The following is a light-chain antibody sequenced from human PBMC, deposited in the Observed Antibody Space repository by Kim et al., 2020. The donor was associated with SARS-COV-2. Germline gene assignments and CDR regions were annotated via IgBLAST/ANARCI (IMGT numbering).Light chain of an antibody. V-gene: IGKV3-20*01. CDR1: QSVRSSY. CDR3: QQYGCSPHT. CDR2: DTS. J-gene: IGKJ1*01. Sequence: DIVLTQSPGTLSLSPGERATLSCGASQSVRSSYLAWYQQRPGQAPRLLIYDTSTRATGIPDRFSGSGSGTDFTLTISRLEPEDFAVYYCQQYGCSPHTFGPGTKVDIK.